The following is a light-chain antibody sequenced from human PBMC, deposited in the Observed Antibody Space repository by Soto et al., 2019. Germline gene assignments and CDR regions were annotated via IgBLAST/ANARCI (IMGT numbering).Light chain of an antibody. CDR2: EVS. J-gene: IGLJ1*01. V-gene: IGLV2-14*01. Sequence: QSVLTQPASVSGSPGQSITISCTGTSSDVGGYDYVSWYQLHPGKAPKLMIFEVSNRPSGVSYRFSGAKSVNTASLTISGLQAEDEADYFCSSSSISTAYLFGTGTKVTVL. CDR1: SSDVGGYDY. CDR3: SSSSISTAYL.